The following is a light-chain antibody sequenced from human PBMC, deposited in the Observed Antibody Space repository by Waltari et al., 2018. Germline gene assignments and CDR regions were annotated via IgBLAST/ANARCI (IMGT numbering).Light chain of an antibody. CDR3: SSYTSSSTLV. J-gene: IGLJ1*01. Sequence: QSALTQPASVSGSPGQPTTISCTGTSSAVGGYKYVSWYQQHPGKAPKLMIYEVSNRPSGVSNRFSGSKSGNTASLTISGLQAEDEADYYCSSYTSSSTLVFGTGTKVTVL. CDR1: SSAVGGYKY. CDR2: EVS. V-gene: IGLV2-14*01.